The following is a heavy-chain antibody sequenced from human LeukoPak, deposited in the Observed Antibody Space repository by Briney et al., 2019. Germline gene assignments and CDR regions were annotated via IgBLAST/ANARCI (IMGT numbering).Heavy chain of an antibody. Sequence: QPGRSLRLSCAGSGFTFGGYGMHWFRQTPGKGLEWVAVIAYDGSRAFYADSVKGRFTTSRDNSKNTMSVQMDDLRAEDTAVYYCTRYNNDHFDNWGQGTLVTVSS. J-gene: IGHJ4*02. V-gene: IGHV3-33*01. CDR1: GFTFGGYG. CDR2: IAYDGSRA. D-gene: IGHD1-14*01. CDR3: TRYNNDHFDN.